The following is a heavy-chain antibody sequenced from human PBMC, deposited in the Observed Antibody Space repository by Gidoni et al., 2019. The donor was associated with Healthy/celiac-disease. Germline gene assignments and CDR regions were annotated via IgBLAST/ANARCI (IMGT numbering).Heavy chain of an antibody. CDR1: GFTFSGSA. CDR2: IRSKANSYAT. J-gene: IGHJ2*01. V-gene: IGHV3-73*02. D-gene: IGHD4-17*01. Sequence: EVQLVESGGGLVQPGGSLQLSCAASGFTFSGSAMHWVRQASGKGLEWVGRIRSKANSYATAYAASVKGRFTISRDDSKNTAYLQMNSLKTEDTAVYYCTRRPATVTGWYFDLWGRGTLVTVSS. CDR3: TRRPATVTGWYFDL.